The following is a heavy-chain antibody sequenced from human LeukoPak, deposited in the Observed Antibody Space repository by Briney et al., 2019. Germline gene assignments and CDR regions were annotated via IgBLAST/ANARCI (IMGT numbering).Heavy chain of an antibody. V-gene: IGHV4-31*11. CDR2: IHHSVNT. CDR1: GYCSSSVEYS. J-gene: IGHJ5*02. CDR3: ARSEVALFGVAPNWFDT. D-gene: IGHD3-3*01. Sequence: QTLSLICALCGYCSSSVEYSLDWIRQHPGKVLECIGYIHHSVNTFYNTSLERRVTISVATSQKLFSLKLYSVIAADAAVYYCARSEVALFGVAPNWFDTWGQGHLVRVPS.